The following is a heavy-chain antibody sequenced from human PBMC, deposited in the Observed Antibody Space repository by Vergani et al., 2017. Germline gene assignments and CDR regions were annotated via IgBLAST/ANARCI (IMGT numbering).Heavy chain of an antibody. V-gene: IGHV4-61*02. CDR1: GGSISSGSYY. J-gene: IGHJ6*02. Sequence: QVQLQESGPGLVKPSQTLSLTCTVSGGSISSGSYYWSWIRQPAGEGLEWIGRIYTSGSTNYNPSLKSRVTISVDTSKNQFSLKLSSVTAADTAVYYCARDSSASEAIYYYYGMDVWSQGTTVTVSS. D-gene: IGHD6-6*01. CDR2: IYTSGST. CDR3: ARDSSASEAIYYYYGMDV.